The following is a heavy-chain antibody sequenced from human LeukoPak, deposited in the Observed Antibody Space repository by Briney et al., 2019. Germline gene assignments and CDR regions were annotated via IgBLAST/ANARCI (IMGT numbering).Heavy chain of an antibody. Sequence: PGRSLRLSCAASGFTFDDYAMHWVRQAPGKGLEWVSGISWNSGSIGYADSVKGRFTISRDNAKNSLYLQMNSLRAEDTALYYCAKDRALGYCSGGSRYGPLFDYWGQGTLVTVSS. CDR1: GFTFDDYA. V-gene: IGHV3-9*01. CDR3: AKDRALGYCSGGSRYGPLFDY. J-gene: IGHJ4*02. CDR2: ISWNSGSI. D-gene: IGHD2-15*01.